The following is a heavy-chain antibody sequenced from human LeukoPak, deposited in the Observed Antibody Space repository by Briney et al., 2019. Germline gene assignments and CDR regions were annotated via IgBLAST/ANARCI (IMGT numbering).Heavy chain of an antibody. Sequence: ASVKVSCKVSGYTLTELSMHWVRQAPGKGLEWMGGFDPEDGETIYAQKFQGRVTMTEDTSTDTAYMELSSLRSEDTAVYYCATPVPGYCTNGVCYYFVYWGQGTLVTVPS. CDR3: ATPVPGYCTNGVCYYFVY. J-gene: IGHJ4*02. CDR2: FDPEDGET. CDR1: GYTLTELS. V-gene: IGHV1-24*01. D-gene: IGHD2-8*01.